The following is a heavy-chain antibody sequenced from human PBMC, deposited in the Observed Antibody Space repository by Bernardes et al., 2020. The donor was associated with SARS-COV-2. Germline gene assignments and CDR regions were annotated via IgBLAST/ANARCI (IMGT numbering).Heavy chain of an antibody. CDR3: ARDAPGSSYFDY. J-gene: IGHJ4*02. Sequence: HPLSLTCAISGDSVSSKRGVWNWIRQSPSRGLEWLGRTYYRSKWYNHYAVSVESRITINPDTSKNQVSLQLNSMTPEDTGVYYCARDAPGSSYFDYWGQGTLVTGTS. CDR2: TYYRSKWYN. V-gene: IGHV6-1*01. CDR1: GDSVSSKRGV.